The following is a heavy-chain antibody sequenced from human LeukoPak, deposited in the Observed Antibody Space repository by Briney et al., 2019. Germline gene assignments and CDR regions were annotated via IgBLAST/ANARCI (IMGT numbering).Heavy chain of an antibody. D-gene: IGHD6-19*01. CDR1: GYTFTSYD. CDR2: MNPNSGDT. CDR3: ASSSGWYRDAFDI. Sequence: GASVKVSCKASGYTFTSYDINWVRQATGQGLEWMGWMNPNSGDTGYAQKFQGRVTMTRNTSISTAYMELSSLRSEDTAVYYCASSSGWYRDAFDIWGQGTMVTVSS. J-gene: IGHJ3*02. V-gene: IGHV1-8*01.